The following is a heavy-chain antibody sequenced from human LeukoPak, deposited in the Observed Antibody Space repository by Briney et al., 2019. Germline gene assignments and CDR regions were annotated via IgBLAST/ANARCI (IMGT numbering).Heavy chain of an antibody. J-gene: IGHJ4*02. CDR1: GLTLSSNT. Sequence: GGSLRFSCAASGLTLSSNTWNGFRKPPGKGLEWVSSISSSSSYIYYADSVKGRFTISRDNAKNSLYLQMNSLRAEDTAVYYCARDDGFDYWGQGTLVTVSS. V-gene: IGHV3-21*01. CDR3: ARDDGFDY. D-gene: IGHD4-17*01. CDR2: ISSSSSYI.